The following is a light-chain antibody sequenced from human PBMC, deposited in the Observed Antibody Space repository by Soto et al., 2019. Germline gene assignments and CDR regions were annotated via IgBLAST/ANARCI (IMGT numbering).Light chain of an antibody. Sequence: QSALTQPASVSGSPGQSITISCTGTSSYIGGYNFVSWYQQHPGKAPKLIIYEVTNRPSGVSDRFSGSKSVNTASLTISGLQAEDEADYYCSLYTTTNTLYVLGTGNKVTVL. V-gene: IGLV2-14*01. CDR3: SLYTTTNTLYV. CDR1: SSYIGGYNF. J-gene: IGLJ1*01. CDR2: EVT.